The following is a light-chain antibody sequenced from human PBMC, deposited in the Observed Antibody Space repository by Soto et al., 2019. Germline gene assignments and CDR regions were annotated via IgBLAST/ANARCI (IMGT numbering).Light chain of an antibody. CDR3: SSYASDNTVV. CDR1: SSDDGGYNY. J-gene: IGLJ2*01. V-gene: IGLV2-14*03. CDR2: DVS. Sequence: QSALTQPASVSGSPGQSITISCTGTSSDDGGYNYVSWYQQHPGKAPKFMIYDVSNRPSGVSDRFSGSKSGNTASLTISGLQAEDEADYYCSSYASDNTVVFGGGTKLTVL.